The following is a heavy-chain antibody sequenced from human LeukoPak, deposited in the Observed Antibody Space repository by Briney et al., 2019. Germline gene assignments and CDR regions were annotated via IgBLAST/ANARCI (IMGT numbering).Heavy chain of an antibody. D-gene: IGHD3-3*01. CDR2: ISAYNGNT. V-gene: IGHV1-18*01. CDR1: GYTFTSYG. Sequence: VASVKVSCKASGYTFTSYGISWVRQAPGQGLEWMGWISAYNGNTNYAQKLRGRVTMTTDTSTSTAYMELRSLRSDDTAVYYCARIAYYDFWSGSHAHFDYWGQGTLVTVSS. CDR3: ARIAYYDFWSGSHAHFDY. J-gene: IGHJ4*02.